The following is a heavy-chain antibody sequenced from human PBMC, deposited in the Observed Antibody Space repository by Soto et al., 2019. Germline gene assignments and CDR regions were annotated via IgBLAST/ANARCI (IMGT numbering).Heavy chain of an antibody. D-gene: IGHD3-22*01. CDR1: GYTFTSYY. V-gene: IGHV1-46*01. CDR3: ARDSPYYYDSSGYPLNVDAFDI. J-gene: IGHJ3*02. Sequence: ASVKVSCKASGYTFTSYYMHWVRQAPGQGLEWMGIINPSGGSTSYAQKFQGRVTMTRDTSTSTVYMELSSLRSEDTAVYYCARDSPYYYDSSGYPLNVDAFDIWGQGTMLTVSS. CDR2: INPSGGST.